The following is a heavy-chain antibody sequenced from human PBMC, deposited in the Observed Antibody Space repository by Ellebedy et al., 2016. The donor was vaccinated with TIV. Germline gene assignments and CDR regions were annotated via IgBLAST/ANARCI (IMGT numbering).Heavy chain of an antibody. D-gene: IGHD1-1*01. J-gene: IGHJ5*02. CDR2: MNPDSGKT. V-gene: IGHV1-8*02. CDR3: ARGGTTGEKNWFDP. CDR1: GYSFATYG. Sequence: AASVKVSCKASGYSFATYGVTWVRQASGQGLEWMGWMNPDSGKTGCAQKFQGRVTMTRNTSISTAYLEVNSLTSEDTAVYYCARGGTTGEKNWFDPWGQGTQVTVSS.